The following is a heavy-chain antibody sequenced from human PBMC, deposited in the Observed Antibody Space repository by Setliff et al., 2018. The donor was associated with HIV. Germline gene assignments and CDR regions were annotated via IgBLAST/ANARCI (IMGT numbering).Heavy chain of an antibody. Sequence: SETLSLTCSVSGGSVISYLWHWFRQPPGKGLEWIGYIYYTGITDYNPSLEGRLTISKDTSKSQVVLTMTNMDPVDTATYYCARSAAARVLDYWGQGTLVTVSS. J-gene: IGHJ4*02. CDR1: GGSVISYL. V-gene: IGHV4-59*02. D-gene: IGHD6-13*01. CDR3: ARSAAARVLDY. CDR2: IYYTGIT.